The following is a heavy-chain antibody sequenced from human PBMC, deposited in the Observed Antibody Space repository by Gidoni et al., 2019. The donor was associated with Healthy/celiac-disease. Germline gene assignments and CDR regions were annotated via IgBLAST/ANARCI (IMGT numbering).Heavy chain of an antibody. CDR3: AKDLGLQLWTFDC. V-gene: IGHV3-9*01. D-gene: IGHD5-18*01. CDR1: VFIFDDYA. CDR2: ISCNSGSI. J-gene: IGHJ4*02. Sequence: EVQLVESGGGMVPPGRSLGLTLAACVFIFDDYAMHWVRQAPGKGLGWVSTISCNSGSIGYADSVKGRFTISRDNAKNSLYLQMNSLRSEDTALYYCAKDLGLQLWTFDCWGQGTLVTVSS.